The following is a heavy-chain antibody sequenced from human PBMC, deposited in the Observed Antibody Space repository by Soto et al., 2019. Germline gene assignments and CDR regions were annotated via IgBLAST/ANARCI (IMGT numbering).Heavy chain of an antibody. Sequence: EVQMLDSGGGLVQPGGSLRLSCAASGFTFSDYVMGWVRQAPGKGREGVSAISGPGGSTYYSDSVKGRFTISRDNSENTVYLQMNSVRAEDTALYHCAKSARGDGYKNAFDVWGQGTMVTVSS. CDR2: ISGPGGST. CDR3: AKSARGDGYKNAFDV. D-gene: IGHD5-12*01. V-gene: IGHV3-23*01. J-gene: IGHJ3*01. CDR1: GFTFSDYV.